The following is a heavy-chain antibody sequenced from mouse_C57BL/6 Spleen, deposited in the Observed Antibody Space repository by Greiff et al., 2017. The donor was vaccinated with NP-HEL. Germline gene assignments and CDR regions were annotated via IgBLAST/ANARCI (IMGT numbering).Heavy chain of an antibody. CDR1: GYTFTSYW. J-gene: IGHJ4*01. Sequence: QVQLQQPGAELVMPGASVKLSCKASGYTFTSYWMHWVKQRPGQGLEWIGEIDPSDSYTNYNQKFKGKSTLTVDKSSSTAYMQLSSLTSEDSAVYYCARRGSSGLRDYAMDYWGQGTSVTVSS. CDR2: IDPSDSYT. D-gene: IGHD3-2*02. CDR3: ARRGSSGLRDYAMDY. V-gene: IGHV1-69*01.